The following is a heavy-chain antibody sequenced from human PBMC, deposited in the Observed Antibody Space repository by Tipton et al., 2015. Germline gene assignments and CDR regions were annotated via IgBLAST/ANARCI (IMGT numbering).Heavy chain of an antibody. V-gene: IGHV4-34*01. Sequence: TLSLTCAVEGGSFSYHYWSWIRQPPGKALEWIGEIYPTTSTNYNPSLKSRVDMSVDTSKNQFSLTLNSVAAADTAVYYCARDLEHGMDVWGHGTTVTVSS. J-gene: IGHJ6*02. CDR2: IYPTTST. D-gene: IGHD5-24*01. CDR3: ARDLEHGMDV. CDR1: GGSFSYHY.